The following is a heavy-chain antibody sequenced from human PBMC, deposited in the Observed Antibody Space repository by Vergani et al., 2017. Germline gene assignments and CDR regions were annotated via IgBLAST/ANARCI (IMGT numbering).Heavy chain of an antibody. CDR2: IRSDESNN. V-gene: IGHV3-30*02. Sequence: QVQLVESGGGVVQPGGSLRLSCAASGFTFSRYGMHWVRQAPGKGLEWVTFIRSDESNNYYADSVKGRFAISRDNSKNTLYLQMNSLRPEDTAVYFCARNSSLYYFDYWGQGTLVTVSS. J-gene: IGHJ4*02. CDR3: ARNSSLYYFDY. CDR1: GFTFSRYG. D-gene: IGHD3-10*01.